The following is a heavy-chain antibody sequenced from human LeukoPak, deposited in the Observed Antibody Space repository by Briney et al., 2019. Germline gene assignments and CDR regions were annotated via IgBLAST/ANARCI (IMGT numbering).Heavy chain of an antibody. Sequence: SETLSLTCAVYGGSFSGYYWSWIGQPPGKGLEWIGEINHSGSTNYNPSLKSRVTISVDTSKNQFSLKLSSVTAADTAVYYCARGRGYDYVWGSYRYHYYGMDVWGQGTTVTVSS. CDR2: INHSGST. D-gene: IGHD3-16*02. V-gene: IGHV4-34*01. CDR1: GGSFSGYY. J-gene: IGHJ6*02. CDR3: ARGRGYDYVWGSYRYHYYGMDV.